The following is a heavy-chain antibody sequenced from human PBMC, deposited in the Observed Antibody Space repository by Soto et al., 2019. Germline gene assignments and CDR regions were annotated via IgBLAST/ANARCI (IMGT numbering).Heavy chain of an antibody. J-gene: IGHJ5*02. CDR2: IYYSGIT. V-gene: IGHV4-39*01. Sequence: SETLSLTCPVSGGSISSISYYWGWIRHPPGKGLEWIGSIYYSGITYYNPSLKSRVTISVDTSKNQFSLKLSSVTAADTAVYYCARQRLVVITSNWFDPWGQGTLVTGSA. CDR3: ARQRLVVITSNWFDP. D-gene: IGHD3-22*01. CDR1: GGSISSISYY.